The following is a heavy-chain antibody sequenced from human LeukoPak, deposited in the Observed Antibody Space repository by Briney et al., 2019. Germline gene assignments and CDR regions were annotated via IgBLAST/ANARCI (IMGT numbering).Heavy chain of an antibody. CDR3: AALIAARV. J-gene: IGHJ4*02. D-gene: IGHD6-6*01. CDR2: IIPILDRT. Sequence: ASVTVSYKASGGTFSNYAFSWVRQAPGQGLEWMGRIIPILDRTNYPQKFQGRVTITADKSTSTAYMELSSLRSEDTAVYYCAALIAARVWGQGTLVTVSS. CDR1: GGTFSNYA. V-gene: IGHV1-69*04.